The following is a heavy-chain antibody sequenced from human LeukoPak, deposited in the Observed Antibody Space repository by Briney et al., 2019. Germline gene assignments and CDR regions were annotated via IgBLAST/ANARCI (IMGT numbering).Heavy chain of an antibody. V-gene: IGHV3-23*01. Sequence: GGSLRLSCAASGFTFRSYGMSWVRQAPGKGLEWVGGISESGDRRYYADSVKGRFTISRDNSKNTLYLQMNSLRAEDTAVYYCAKDRRPGTLHDYWGQGTLVTVSS. CDR1: GFTFRSYG. CDR2: ISESGDRR. D-gene: IGHD6-6*01. J-gene: IGHJ4*02. CDR3: AKDRRPGTLHDY.